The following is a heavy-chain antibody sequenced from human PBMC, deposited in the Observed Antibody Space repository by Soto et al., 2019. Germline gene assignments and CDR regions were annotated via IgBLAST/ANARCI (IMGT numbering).Heavy chain of an antibody. CDR1: GGSFSGYY. J-gene: IGHJ4*02. CDR3: ARGRGYSGYDYAY. Sequence: ASETLSLTCAVYGGSFSGYYWSWIRQPPGKGLEWIGEINHSGSTNYNPSLKSRVTISVDTSKNQFSLKLSSVTAADTAVYYCARGRGYSGYDYAYWGQGTLVTVSS. D-gene: IGHD5-12*01. V-gene: IGHV4-34*01. CDR2: INHSGST.